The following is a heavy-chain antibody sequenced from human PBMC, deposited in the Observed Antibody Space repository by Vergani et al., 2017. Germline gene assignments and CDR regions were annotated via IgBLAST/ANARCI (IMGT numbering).Heavy chain of an antibody. CDR2: IYYTGST. CDR3: ARDSGYIFL. D-gene: IGHD5-12*01. Sequence: QVQLQESGPGLVKPSQTLSLTCTVSGGSISSGGYYGSWIRQHPGKGLEWIGYIYYTGSTNYNPSLKSRVTISVDTSKDQVSLRLSSVTAADTAVYYCARDSGYIFLWGQGTLVTVFS. V-gene: IGHV4-31*03. J-gene: IGHJ4*02. CDR1: GGSISSGGYY.